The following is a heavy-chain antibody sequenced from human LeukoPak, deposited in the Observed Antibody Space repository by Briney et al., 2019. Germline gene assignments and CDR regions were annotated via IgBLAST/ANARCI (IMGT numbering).Heavy chain of an antibody. V-gene: IGHV3-23*01. D-gene: IGHD7-27*01. CDR1: GVTFGTYG. J-gene: IGHJ2*01. CDR2: ITGSSTWT. Sequence: PGGSLRLSCEASGVTFGTYGMTWVRQAPGKGLEWVSGITGSSTWTYYADSVRGRFTISRDNSKNTLHLQMNDLTADDTAIYYCARELVSLGTGYFDLWGRGTLVTVSS. CDR3: ARELVSLGTGYFDL.